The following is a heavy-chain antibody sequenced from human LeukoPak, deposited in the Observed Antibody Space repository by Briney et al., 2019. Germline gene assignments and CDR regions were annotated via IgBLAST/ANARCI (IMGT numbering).Heavy chain of an antibody. CDR1: NGSISSYY. D-gene: IGHD6-13*01. J-gene: IGHJ3*02. CDR2: INHSGST. CDR3: AREEYSSSFRPNAFDI. V-gene: IGHV4-34*01. Sequence: SETLSLTCTVSNGSISSYYWSWIRQPPGKGLEWIGEINHSGSTNYNPSLKSRVTISVDTSKNQFSLKLSSVTAADTAVYYCAREEYSSSFRPNAFDIWGQGTMVTVSS.